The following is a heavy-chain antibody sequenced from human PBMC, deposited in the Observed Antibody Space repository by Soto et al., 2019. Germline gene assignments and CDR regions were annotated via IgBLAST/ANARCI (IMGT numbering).Heavy chain of an antibody. CDR3: AQIAGDSGSCYRGGNWSEH. J-gene: IGHJ5*02. V-gene: IGHV2-26*01. Sequence: QVTLKESGPVLVKPTETLTLTCTVSGFSLSNARMGVSWIRQPPGKALEWLAHIFSNDEKTYSTSLKSRLTISRETTKGQVVLTMNNLEPLDTSTYYWAQIAGDSGSCYRGGNWSEHWGQGTLVTVSS. CDR2: IFSNDEK. CDR1: GFSLSNARMG. D-gene: IGHD6-13*01.